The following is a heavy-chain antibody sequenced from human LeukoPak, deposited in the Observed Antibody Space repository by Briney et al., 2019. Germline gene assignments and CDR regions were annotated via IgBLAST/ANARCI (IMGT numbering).Heavy chain of an antibody. J-gene: IGHJ3*02. V-gene: IGHV3-30-3*01. CDR2: ISYDGSNK. CDR3: ARDPGVLRFLEWSDAFDI. D-gene: IGHD3-3*01. CDR1: GFTFSSYA. Sequence: GGSLRLSCAASGFTFSSYATHWGRQAPGKGLGWVAVISYDGSNKYYADSVKGRLTIYRDNSKNTLYLQMNSLRAEDTAVYYCARDPGVLRFLEWSDAFDIWGQGTMVTVSS.